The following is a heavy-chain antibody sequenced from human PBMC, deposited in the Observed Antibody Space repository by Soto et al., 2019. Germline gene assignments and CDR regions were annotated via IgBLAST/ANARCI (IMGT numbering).Heavy chain of an antibody. CDR3: ARTLVGATPADY. J-gene: IGHJ4*02. V-gene: IGHV1-3*01. CDR1: GYTFTNYD. CDR2: INAGNGNT. D-gene: IGHD1-26*01. Sequence: QVQLVQSGAEVKKPGASVKVSCKASGYTFTNYDMHWVRHAPGQRLEWMGWINAGNGNTKYSQKFQGRVTITRDTSASTAYMELSSLRSEDTAVYYCARTLVGATPADYWGQGTLVTVSS.